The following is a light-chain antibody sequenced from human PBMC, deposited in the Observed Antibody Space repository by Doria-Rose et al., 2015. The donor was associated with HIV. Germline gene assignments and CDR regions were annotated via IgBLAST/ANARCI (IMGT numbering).Light chain of an antibody. CDR1: QSFSSTY. J-gene: IGKJ1*01. Sequence: EIVMTQSPGTLSLSPGERATLSCRASQSFSSTYLAWYQQKPGQAPSLLIYDGSTRATGIPDSFSASGAGTDFTLTINRLEPEDFALYYCHQYGTSWMFGQGTKVEI. V-gene: IGKV3-20*01. CDR3: HQYGTSWM. CDR2: DGS.